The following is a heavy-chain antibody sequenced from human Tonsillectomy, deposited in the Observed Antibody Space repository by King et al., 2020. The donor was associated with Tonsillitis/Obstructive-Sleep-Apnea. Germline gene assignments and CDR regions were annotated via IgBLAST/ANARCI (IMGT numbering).Heavy chain of an antibody. J-gene: IGHJ6*02. CDR2: INPNSGGT. Sequence: VQLVESGAEVKKPGASVKVSCTASGYTFTGYYIHWVRQAPGQGLEWMGWINPNSGGTNYAQKFQGRVTMTRDTSISTAYMELSRLRSDDTAVYYCARVGYCTNGVCYSRDSYYYGMDVWGQGTTVTVSS. CDR1: GYTFTGYY. V-gene: IGHV1-2*02. CDR3: ARVGYCTNGVCYSRDSYYYGMDV. D-gene: IGHD2-8*01.